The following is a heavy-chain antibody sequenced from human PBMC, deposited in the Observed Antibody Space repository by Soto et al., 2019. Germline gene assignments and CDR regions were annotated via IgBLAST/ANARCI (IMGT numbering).Heavy chain of an antibody. CDR2: MNPNSGTT. J-gene: IGHJ4*02. CDR1: GGTLSSYA. CDR3: ARGQYVIAAAYVDY. V-gene: IGHV1-8*02. Sequence: GASVKLSCTASGGTLSSYAISWVRQAPGQGLEWMGGMNPNSGTTSYAQKFQGRVTMTRNTSISTAYMELSSLRSEDTAVYYCARGQYVIAAAYVDYWGQGTLVTVSS. D-gene: IGHD6-13*01.